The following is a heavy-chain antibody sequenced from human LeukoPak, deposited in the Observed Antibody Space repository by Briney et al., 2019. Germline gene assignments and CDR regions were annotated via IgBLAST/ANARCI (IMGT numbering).Heavy chain of an antibody. CDR1: GGSISSYY. J-gene: IGHJ4*02. V-gene: IGHV4-59*08. CDR2: IYYSGST. Sequence: SETLSLTCTVSGGSISSYYWSWIRQPPGKGLEWIGDIYYSGSTNYNPSLKSRVTISVDTSKHQFSLRLSSVTAADTAVYYSARLASGSYGPLTPFDYWGQGTLVTVSS. D-gene: IGHD1-26*01. CDR3: ARLASGSYGPLTPFDY.